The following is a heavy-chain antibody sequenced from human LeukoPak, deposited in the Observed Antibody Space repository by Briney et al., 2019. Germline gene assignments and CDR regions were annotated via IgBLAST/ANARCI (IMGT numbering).Heavy chain of an antibody. D-gene: IGHD2-2*01. CDR3: ARIMGRGYCISTSCRGDWFDP. V-gene: IGHV4-4*02. Sequence: PSGTLSLTCAVSGGSISSNTWWSWVRQPPGKGLEWIGEIYHSGSTNYNPSLKSRVTISVDKSKNQFSLKLSSVTAADTAVYHCARIMGRGYCISTSCRGDWFDPWGQGTPVTGSS. CDR1: GGSISSNTW. CDR2: IYHSGST. J-gene: IGHJ5*02.